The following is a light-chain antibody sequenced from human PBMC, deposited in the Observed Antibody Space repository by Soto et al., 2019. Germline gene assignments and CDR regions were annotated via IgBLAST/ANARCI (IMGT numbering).Light chain of an antibody. J-gene: IGKJ2*01. V-gene: IGKV4-1*01. CDR2: WAS. CDR3: QQSYHAPET. CDR1: QSVLRTSNDKNS. Sequence: DIVMTQSPDSLAVSLGERATINCKSSQSVLRTSNDKNSLVGYQQKPRQPPKLLIYWASTRQSGVPGRFSGCGSGTDFTLTISALQAVDVAVYYGQQSYHAPETFGQGTKLEIK.